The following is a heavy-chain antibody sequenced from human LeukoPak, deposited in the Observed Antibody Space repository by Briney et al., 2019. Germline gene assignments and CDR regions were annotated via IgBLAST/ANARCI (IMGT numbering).Heavy chain of an antibody. D-gene: IGHD3-16*02. J-gene: IGHJ4*02. V-gene: IGHV4-59*01. Sequence: PSETLSLTCTVSGGSISSYYWNWIRQPPGKGLEWIGYIYYSGSTNYNTSLKSRLTISADTSKNQFSLKLSSVTAADTAVYYCARYVWGSYPTFEDYWGQGTLVTVSS. CDR2: IYYSGST. CDR1: GGSISSYY. CDR3: ARYVWGSYPTFEDY.